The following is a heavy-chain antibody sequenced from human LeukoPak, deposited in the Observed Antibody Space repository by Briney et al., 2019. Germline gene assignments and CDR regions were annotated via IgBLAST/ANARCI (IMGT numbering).Heavy chain of an antibody. CDR2: ISSLSGTI. Sequence: GGSLRLSCEASGFTFSNHWMHWVRQAPGKGLEWVSYISSLSGTIYYADSVKGRFTISRDNAKNSLYLQMDSLRAEDTAVYYCAKKTYSSGWSTLNYWGQGTPVTVSS. V-gene: IGHV3-48*01. CDR3: AKKTYSSGWSTLNY. D-gene: IGHD6-19*01. J-gene: IGHJ4*02. CDR1: GFTFSNHW.